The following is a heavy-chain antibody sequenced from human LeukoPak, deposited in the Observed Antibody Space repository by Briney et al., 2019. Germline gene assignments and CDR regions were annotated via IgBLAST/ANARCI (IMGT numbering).Heavy chain of an antibody. V-gene: IGHV3-30*02. CDR2: IRYDGSNK. CDR3: AKDTSGWHFDY. Sequence: GSLKLSSTASGFTFSIYGMQSARHAPRKGLGWGAFIRYDGSNKYYADSVEGRFTVSRDNSKNTLYLQMNSLRAADTAVHYCAKDTSGWHFDYWGQGPLVTVSS. D-gene: IGHD6-19*01. CDR1: GFTFSIYG. J-gene: IGHJ4*02.